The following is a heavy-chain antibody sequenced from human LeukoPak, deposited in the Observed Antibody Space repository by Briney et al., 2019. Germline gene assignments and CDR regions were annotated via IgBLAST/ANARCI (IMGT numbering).Heavy chain of an antibody. J-gene: IGHJ5*02. Sequence: ASVKVSCKASGYTFTSYGISWVRQAPGQGLERMRWISAYNGNTNYAQKFQGRVTITADESTSTAYMELSSLRSEDTAVYYCARDPALFGVVVVAATSYNWFDPWGQGTLVTVSS. CDR1: GYTFTSYG. CDR3: ARDPALFGVVVVAATSYNWFDP. V-gene: IGHV1-18*01. CDR2: ISAYNGNT. D-gene: IGHD2-15*01.